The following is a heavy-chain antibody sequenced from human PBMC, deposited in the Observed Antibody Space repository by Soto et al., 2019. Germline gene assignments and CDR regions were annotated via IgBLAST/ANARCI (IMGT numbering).Heavy chain of an antibody. Sequence: SETLSLTCTVSGGSISSYYWSWIRQPPGKGLEWIGYIYYSGSTNYNPSLKSRVTISVDTSKNQFSLKLSSVTAADTAVYYCESDFTIFGANYGMDVWGQGTTVTVSS. J-gene: IGHJ6*02. CDR3: ESDFTIFGANYGMDV. V-gene: IGHV4-59*01. D-gene: IGHD3-3*01. CDR1: GGSISSYY. CDR2: IYYSGST.